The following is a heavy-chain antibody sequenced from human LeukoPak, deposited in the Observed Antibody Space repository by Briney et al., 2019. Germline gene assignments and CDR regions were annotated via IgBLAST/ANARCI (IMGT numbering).Heavy chain of an antibody. CDR1: GFTFSSYA. D-gene: IGHD4/OR15-4a*01. Sequence: PGGSLRLSCAASGFTFSSYAMRWVRQAPGKGLEYVSAISSNGGSTSYANSVKGGFTISRDNSKNTLYLQMGSLRAEGTAVYYCARGGTMDDYWGQGTLVTVSS. CDR2: ISSNGGST. V-gene: IGHV3-64*01. CDR3: ARGGTMDDY. J-gene: IGHJ4*02.